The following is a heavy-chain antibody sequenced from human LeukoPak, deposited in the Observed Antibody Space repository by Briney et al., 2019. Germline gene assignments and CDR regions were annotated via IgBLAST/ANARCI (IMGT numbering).Heavy chain of an antibody. CDR2: ISFHGTDS. D-gene: IGHD5-18*01. J-gene: IGHJ6*03. Sequence: GTSLRLSCAASGFTFISYAIHWVRQAPGKGLEWVAVISFHGTDSFYADSVKGRFTISRDNAKNSLYLQMNSLRAEDTAVYYCARDGYSYGYSGYYYYYMDVWGKGTTVTVSS. CDR3: ARDGYSYGYSGYYYYYMDV. V-gene: IGHV3-30*04. CDR1: GFTFISYA.